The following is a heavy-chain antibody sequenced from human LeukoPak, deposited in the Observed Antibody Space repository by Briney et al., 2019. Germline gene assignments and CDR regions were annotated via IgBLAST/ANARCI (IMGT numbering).Heavy chain of an antibody. V-gene: IGHV3-9*03. J-gene: IGHJ4*02. CDR2: ISWNSGSI. CDR1: GFTFDDYA. D-gene: IGHD2-15*01. CDR3: VKGSCSGGSCCLDY. Sequence: PGRSLRLSCAASGFTFDDYAMHWVRQAQGKGWRGFPGISWNSGSIDYADSVKGRFTISRDNAKNSLYVQMNSLRAEDMALYYCVKGSCSGGSCCLDYWGQGTLVTVSS.